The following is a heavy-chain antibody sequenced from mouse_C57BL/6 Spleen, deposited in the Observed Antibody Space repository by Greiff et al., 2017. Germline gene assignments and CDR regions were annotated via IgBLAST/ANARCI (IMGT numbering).Heavy chain of an antibody. Sequence: QVQLKQSGAELVKPGASVKISCKASGYAFSGYWTNRVKQRPGKGLEWIGQIYPGDGDPNYNGKLKGKATLTADKSSITAYMQLSCLTSEDSAVYFWASVYFYAMDYWGQGTSVTVSS. CDR3: ASVYFYAMDY. J-gene: IGHJ4*01. CDR1: GYAFSGYW. D-gene: IGHD1-1*01. CDR2: IYPGDGDP. V-gene: IGHV1-80*01.